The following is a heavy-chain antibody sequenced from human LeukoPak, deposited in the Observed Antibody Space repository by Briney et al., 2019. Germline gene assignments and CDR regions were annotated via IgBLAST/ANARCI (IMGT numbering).Heavy chain of an antibody. Sequence: SETLSLTCTVSGGSINTYWGWIRQPPGRGLEWIGHIYYSGSTYYNPSLKSRVTISVDTSKNQFSLKLSSVTAADTAVYYCARQRSSGASRMSSSWYLGWFDPWGQGTLVTVSS. CDR3: ARQRSSGASRMSSSWYLGWFDP. CDR1: GGSINTY. J-gene: IGHJ5*02. CDR2: IYYSGST. V-gene: IGHV4-59*04. D-gene: IGHD6-13*01.